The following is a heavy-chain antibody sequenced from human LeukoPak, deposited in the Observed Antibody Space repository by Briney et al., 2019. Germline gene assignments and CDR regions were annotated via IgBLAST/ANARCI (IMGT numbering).Heavy chain of an antibody. Sequence: ASVKVSCKASGYTFSYDINWVRQAPGQGLEWMGWINPNSGGTNYAQKFQGRVTMTRDTSISTAYMELSRLRSDDTAVYYCARGHWGLDSWGQGTLVSVSS. J-gene: IGHJ4*02. D-gene: IGHD7-27*01. CDR3: ARGHWGLDS. CDR2: INPNSGGT. V-gene: IGHV1-2*02. CDR1: GYTFSYD.